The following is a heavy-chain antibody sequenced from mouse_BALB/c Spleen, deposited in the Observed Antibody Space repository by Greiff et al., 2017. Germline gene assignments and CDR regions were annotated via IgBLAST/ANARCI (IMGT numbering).Heavy chain of an antibody. CDR2: ISSGGSYT. D-gene: IGHD1-2*01. Sequence: EVQRVESGGDLVKPGGSLKLSCAASGFTFSSYGMSWVRQTPDKRLEWVATISSGGSYTYYPDSVKGRFTISRDNAKNTLYLQMSSLKSEDTAMYYSARGLRLRYYAMDYWGQGTSVTVSS. J-gene: IGHJ4*01. CDR1: GFTFSSYG. V-gene: IGHV5-6*01. CDR3: ARGLRLRYYAMDY.